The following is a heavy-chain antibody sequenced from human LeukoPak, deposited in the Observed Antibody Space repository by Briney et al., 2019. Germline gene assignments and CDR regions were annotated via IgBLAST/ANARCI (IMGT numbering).Heavy chain of an antibody. V-gene: IGHV3-33*01. CDR1: GFIFSDYG. J-gene: IGHJ4*02. Sequence: GGPLRLSCAVSGFIFSDYGFHWVRQAPDKGLEWVAVTRFDGSIKQYADSVKGRCTISRDDSKNTLYLQMNSMKSEDTAVYYCARWGVTRQYYFDYWGRGALVTVSS. D-gene: IGHD3-16*01. CDR3: ARWGVTRQYYFDY. CDR2: TRFDGSIK.